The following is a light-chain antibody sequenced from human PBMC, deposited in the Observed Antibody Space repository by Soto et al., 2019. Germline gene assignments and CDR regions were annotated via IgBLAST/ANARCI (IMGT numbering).Light chain of an antibody. Sequence: EIVLTQSPGTLSLSPGERATLXXRASQSVSSNLAWYQQKPGQAPRLLXYDASTRATVIPARFSGSGSGTEFTLTISSLQSEDFAVYYCQQYNDWPPITFGQGTRLEIK. CDR3: QQYNDWPPIT. J-gene: IGKJ5*01. V-gene: IGKV3-15*01. CDR2: DAS. CDR1: QSVSSN.